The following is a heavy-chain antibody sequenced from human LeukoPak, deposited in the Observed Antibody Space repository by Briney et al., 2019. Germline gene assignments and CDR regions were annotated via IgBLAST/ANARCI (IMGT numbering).Heavy chain of an antibody. CDR3: AKTTVTTTPQTFFDY. D-gene: IGHD4-17*01. Sequence: GGTLRLSCAASGFTFSTYGMNWVRQAPGKGLEWVSGISPSGGITYYTDSVKGRFTISRDNSKNTLYLQMNSLRAEDTAVYYCAKTTVTTTPQTFFDYWGQGTLVTVSS. CDR2: ISPSGGIT. V-gene: IGHV3-23*01. J-gene: IGHJ4*02. CDR1: GFTFSTYG.